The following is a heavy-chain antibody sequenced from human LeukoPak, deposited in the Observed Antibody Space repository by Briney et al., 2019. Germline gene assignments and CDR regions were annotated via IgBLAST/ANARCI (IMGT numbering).Heavy chain of an antibody. J-gene: IGHJ4*02. CDR3: ARVRDYGDYNTQDLFVY. CDR2: ISAYNGNT. Sequence: EASVTVSCMASGYTFTNYGISWVRQAPGQGLEWVGCISAYNGNTNYAQTLQGRVTMTTDTSTSTDYMELRSLRSDDTAVYYCARVRDYGDYNTQDLFVYWGQGTLVTVSS. D-gene: IGHD4-17*01. CDR1: GYTFTNYG. V-gene: IGHV1-18*01.